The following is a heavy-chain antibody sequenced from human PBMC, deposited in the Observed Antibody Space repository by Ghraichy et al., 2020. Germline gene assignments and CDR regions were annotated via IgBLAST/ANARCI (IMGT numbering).Heavy chain of an antibody. D-gene: IGHD3-22*01. CDR3: ARRNTYYYDRSGYYSFDY. J-gene: IGHJ4*02. CDR1: GGSISNYY. V-gene: IGHV4-59*08. CDR2: IYYSGMT. Sequence: NLSLTCTVSGGSISNYYWSWIRQPPGKGLEWIGYIYYSGMTNYNPSLKSRVTISLDTSKNQFSLKLSSVTAADTAVYFCARRNTYYYDRSGYYSFDYWGRGTLVTVSS.